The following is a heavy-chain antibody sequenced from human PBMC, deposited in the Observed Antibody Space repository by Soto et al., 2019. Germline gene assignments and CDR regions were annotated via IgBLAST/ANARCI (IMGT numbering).Heavy chain of an antibody. CDR2: LYYSVST. Sequence: SETLSLTCTVAGGSISRGGYYCSCLPQPPGKALEWIVYLYYSVSTYYNPSLKSRVTISVDTSKNQFSLKLSSVTAADTAVYYCSASDYWGQGTLVTVSS. J-gene: IGHJ4*02. CDR3: SASDY. V-gene: IGHV4-31*03. CDR1: GGSISRGGYY.